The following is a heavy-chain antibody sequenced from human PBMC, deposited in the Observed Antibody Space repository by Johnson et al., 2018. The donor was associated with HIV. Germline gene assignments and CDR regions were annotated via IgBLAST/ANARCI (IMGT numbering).Heavy chain of an antibody. Sequence: VQLVESGGGLVQPGGSLRLSCAASGFTFSSYDMHWVRQATGKGLEWVSAIGTAGDTYYPGSVKGRFTISRENAKNSLYLQMNSLRPGDTAVYYCARGAGIVGALRHFDIWGQGTMVTVSS. CDR2: IGTAGDT. D-gene: IGHD1-26*01. J-gene: IGHJ3*02. CDR3: ARGAGIVGALRHFDI. CDR1: GFTFSSYD. V-gene: IGHV3-13*01.